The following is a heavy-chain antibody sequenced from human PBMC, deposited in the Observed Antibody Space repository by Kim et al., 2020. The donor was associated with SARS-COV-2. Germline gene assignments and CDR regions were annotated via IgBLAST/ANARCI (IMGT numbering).Heavy chain of an antibody. CDR1: EFTFSSYW. CDR2: INQDGSET. D-gene: IGHD3-10*01. CDR3: ARDMVGSQDALDI. Sequence: GGSLRLSCAASEFTFSSYWMSWVRQAPGKGLEYVANINQDGSETYYVDSVRGRFTVSRDNAKNSLYLQMNSLRAEDTAVYYCARDMVGSQDALDIGGEETIDRVS. J-gene: IGHJ3*02. V-gene: IGHV3-7*03.